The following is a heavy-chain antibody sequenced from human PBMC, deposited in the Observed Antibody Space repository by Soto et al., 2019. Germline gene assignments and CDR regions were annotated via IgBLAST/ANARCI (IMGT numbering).Heavy chain of an antibody. CDR1: GGTFSSYA. J-gene: IGHJ4*02. CDR2: IIPIFGTA. Sequence: GASVKVSCKASGGTFSSYAISWVRQAPGQGLEWMGGIIPIFGTANYAQKFQGRVTITADKSTSTAYMELSSLRSEDTAVYYCARGYCSSTSCRDILYSDYWGQGTLVTVSS. D-gene: IGHD2-2*01. CDR3: ARGYCSSTSCRDILYSDY. V-gene: IGHV1-69*06.